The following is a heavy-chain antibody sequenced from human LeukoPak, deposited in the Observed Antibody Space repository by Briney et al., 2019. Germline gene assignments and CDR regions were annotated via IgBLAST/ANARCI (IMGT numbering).Heavy chain of an antibody. V-gene: IGHV3-30*02. D-gene: IGHD3-3*01. Sequence: GGSLRLSCAASGFTFSSYGMHWVRQAPGKGLERVAFIRYDGSNKYYADSVKGRFTISRDNSKNTLYLQMNSLRAEDTAVYYCAKDRVLRFLECLDYWGQGTLVTVSS. CDR1: GFTFSSYG. CDR3: AKDRVLRFLECLDY. CDR2: IRYDGSNK. J-gene: IGHJ4*02.